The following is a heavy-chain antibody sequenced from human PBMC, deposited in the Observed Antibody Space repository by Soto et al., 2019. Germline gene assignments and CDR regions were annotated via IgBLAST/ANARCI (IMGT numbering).Heavy chain of an antibody. J-gene: IGHJ6*02. D-gene: IGHD1-1*01. Sequence: ASVKVSCKASGDTSSSFTVSWLRQAPGQGLEWTGGIVPFFGTTNYPQKFRDRVTITADESTNTAYMELTSLTSGDTAVYYCARGALTTQTYYYGMDVWGQGTTVTDSS. V-gene: IGHV1-69*13. CDR3: ARGALTTQTYYYGMDV. CDR1: GDTSSSFT. CDR2: IVPFFGTT.